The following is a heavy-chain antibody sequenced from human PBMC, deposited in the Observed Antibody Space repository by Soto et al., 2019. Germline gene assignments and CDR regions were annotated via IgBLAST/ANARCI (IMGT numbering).Heavy chain of an antibody. V-gene: IGHV4-59*08. CDR1: GGSISSYY. CDR3: ARCKFRGVTKLNWFDL. J-gene: IGHJ5*02. D-gene: IGHD3-10*01. Sequence: SETLSLTCTVSGGSISSYYWSWIRQPPGKGLEWIGYIYYTGLSNSNPSLNSRVTMSVDTSKNQFSLKLSSVTAADTAVYYCARCKFRGVTKLNWFDLWGQGTLVTVSS. CDR2: IYYTGLS.